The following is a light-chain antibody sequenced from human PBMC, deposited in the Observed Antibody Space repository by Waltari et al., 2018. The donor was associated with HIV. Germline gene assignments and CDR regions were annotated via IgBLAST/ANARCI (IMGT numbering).Light chain of an antibody. V-gene: IGLV2-11*01. CDR1: SSDVGGYNY. Sequence: QSALTQPRSVSGSPGQSVTVSCTGTSSDVGGYNYVSWYQQHPGKAPKLLIYDVNKRPAGVPDRFCGSKSGNTAALTISGLQAEDEADYYCCSYAGNYTLVFGGGTKLTVL. J-gene: IGLJ2*01. CDR3: CSYAGNYTLV. CDR2: DVN.